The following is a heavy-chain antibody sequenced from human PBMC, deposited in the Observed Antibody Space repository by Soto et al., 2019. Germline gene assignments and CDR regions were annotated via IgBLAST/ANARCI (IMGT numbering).Heavy chain of an antibody. Sequence: GASVKVSCKASGYTFTSYDINWVRQATGQGLEWMGWMNPNSGNTGYAQKFQGRVTMTRNTSISTAYMELSSLRSEDTAVYYCALLITSYCSGGSCYGRYYYYMDVWGKGTTVTVSS. V-gene: IGHV1-8*01. D-gene: IGHD2-15*01. CDR1: GYTFTSYD. J-gene: IGHJ6*03. CDR3: ALLITSYCSGGSCYGRYYYYMDV. CDR2: MNPNSGNT.